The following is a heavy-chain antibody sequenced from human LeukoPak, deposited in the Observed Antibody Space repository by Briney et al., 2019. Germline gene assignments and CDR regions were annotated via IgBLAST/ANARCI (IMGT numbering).Heavy chain of an antibody. Sequence: SETLSLTCTVSGGSISSSSYYWGWIRQPPGKGLEWIGNIYYSGSTYYNPSLKSRVTISVDTSQNQFSLKLSSVTAADTAVYYCARLVVEYTRPTLSYWGQGTLVTVSS. CDR3: ARLVVEYTRPTLSY. CDR1: GGSISSSSYY. J-gene: IGHJ4*02. CDR2: IYYSGST. D-gene: IGHD2-15*01. V-gene: IGHV4-39*01.